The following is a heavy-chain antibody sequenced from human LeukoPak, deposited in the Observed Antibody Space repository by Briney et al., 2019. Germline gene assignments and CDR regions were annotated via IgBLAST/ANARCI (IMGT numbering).Heavy chain of an antibody. D-gene: IGHD3-3*01. Sequence: GGSLRLSCAASGFTFSSYSMNWVRQAPGKGLEWVSSISSSSSYIYYADSVKGRFTISRDNAKNSLYLQMNSLRAGDTAVYYCARDLPITIPDAFDIWGQGTMVTVSS. CDR2: ISSSSSYI. CDR1: GFTFSSYS. CDR3: ARDLPITIPDAFDI. J-gene: IGHJ3*02. V-gene: IGHV3-21*01.